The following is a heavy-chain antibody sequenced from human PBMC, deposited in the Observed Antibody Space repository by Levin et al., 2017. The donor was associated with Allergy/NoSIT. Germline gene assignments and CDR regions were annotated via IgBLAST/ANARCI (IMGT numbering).Heavy chain of an antibody. D-gene: IGHD3-9*01. Sequence: SETLSLTCTVSGGSISSGGYYWSWIRQHPGKGLEWIGYIYYSGSTYYNPSLKSRVTISVDTSKNQFSLKLSSVTAADTAVYYCARVNVEGFDYDILTGSVTDAFDSWGLGTMVTVSS. CDR2: IYYSGST. V-gene: IGHV4-31*03. CDR3: ARVNVEGFDYDILTGSVTDAFDS. CDR1: GGSISSGGYY. J-gene: IGHJ3*02.